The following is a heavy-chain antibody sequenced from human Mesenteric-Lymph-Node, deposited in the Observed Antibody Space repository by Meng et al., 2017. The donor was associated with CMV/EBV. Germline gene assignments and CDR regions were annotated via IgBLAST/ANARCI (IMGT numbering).Heavy chain of an antibody. J-gene: IGHJ5*02. CDR1: EIPLRSTGVG. Sequence: SGPPQALLTISFIQTHTVSEIPLRSTGVGVPWIRQPPGQALDWLALIDWVDDKRYSPGLKSRPTITKDTSKDQVILTMTNMDPVDTATYYCSRILAFCSTDSCPFNWFDPWGPGALVTVSS. V-gene: IGHV2-5*02. CDR3: SRILAFCSTDSCPFNWFDP. D-gene: IGHD3-3*02. CDR2: IDWVDDK.